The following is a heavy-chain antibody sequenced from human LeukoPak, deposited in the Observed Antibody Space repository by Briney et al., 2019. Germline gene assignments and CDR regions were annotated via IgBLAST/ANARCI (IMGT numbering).Heavy chain of an antibody. J-gene: IGHJ4*02. Sequence: GGSLRLSCAASGFTFSSYAMSWVRQAPGKGLEWVSTISGSGGSTYYADSVKGRFTISRDNAKNSLYLQMNSLRAEDTAVYYCASMGYYYDSSGYYRYWGQGTLVTVSS. V-gene: IGHV3-23*01. CDR1: GFTFSSYA. CDR2: ISGSGGST. D-gene: IGHD3-22*01. CDR3: ASMGYYYDSSGYYRY.